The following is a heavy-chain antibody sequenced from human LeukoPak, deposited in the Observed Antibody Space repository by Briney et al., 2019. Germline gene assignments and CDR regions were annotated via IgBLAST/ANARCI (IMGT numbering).Heavy chain of an antibody. V-gene: IGHV1-2*02. D-gene: IGHD6-13*01. Sequence: ASVKVSCKASGYTFTGYYMHWVRQAPGQGLEWMGWINPNGGGTNYAQKFQGRVTMTRDTSISTAYMELSRLRSDDTAVYYCARGVWGSSSWYGRDNWFDPWGQGTLVTVSS. CDR3: ARGVWGSSSWYGRDNWFDP. CDR2: INPNGGGT. J-gene: IGHJ5*02. CDR1: GYTFTGYY.